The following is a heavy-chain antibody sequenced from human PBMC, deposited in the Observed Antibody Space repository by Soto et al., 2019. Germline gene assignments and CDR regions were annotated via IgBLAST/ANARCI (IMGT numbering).Heavy chain of an antibody. J-gene: IGHJ5*02. CDR3: ARDRVVGASGGHWFDP. CDR2: IYYSGST. CDR1: GDSISSRSYY. Sequence: SETLSLTCTVTGDSISSRSYYWGWIRQPPGKGLEWIGYIYYSGSTYYNPSLKSRVTISVDTSKNQFSLKLSSVTAADTAVYYCARDRVVGASGGHWFDPWGQGTLVTVSS. V-gene: IGHV4-31*03. D-gene: IGHD1-26*01.